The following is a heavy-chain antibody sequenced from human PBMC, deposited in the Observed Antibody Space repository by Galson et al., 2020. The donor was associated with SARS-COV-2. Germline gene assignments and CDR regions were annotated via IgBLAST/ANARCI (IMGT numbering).Heavy chain of an antibody. CDR2: IWYDGSNK. Sequence: QLGESLKISCAGSGFTFSSYGMHWVRQAPGKGLEWAAVIWYDGSNKHYADSVKGRFTISRDNSKNTLYLQMNSLRAEDTAVYYCARGGMDSSSWLRYYFDYWGQGTLVTVSS. V-gene: IGHV3-33*01. CDR1: GFTFSSYG. CDR3: ARGGMDSSSWLRYYFDY. D-gene: IGHD6-13*01. J-gene: IGHJ4*02.